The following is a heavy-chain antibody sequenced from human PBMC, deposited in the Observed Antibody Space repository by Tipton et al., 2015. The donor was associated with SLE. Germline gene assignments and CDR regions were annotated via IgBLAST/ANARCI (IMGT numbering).Heavy chain of an antibody. CDR2: IRSKGNTYAT. CDR1: GFTFSDSA. Sequence: GSLRLSCAASGFTFSDSAIHWVRQASGKGLEWVGRIRSKGNTYATAYAASVKGRFTISRDDSKNTAYLQMKSLRTEDTAVYYCTRHPLEYHYYYGMDVWGQGTTVAVSS. V-gene: IGHV3-73*01. J-gene: IGHJ6*02. CDR3: TRHPLEYHYYYGMDV.